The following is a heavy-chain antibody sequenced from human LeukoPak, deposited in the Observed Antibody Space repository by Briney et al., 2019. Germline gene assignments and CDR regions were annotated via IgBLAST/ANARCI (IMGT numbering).Heavy chain of an antibody. J-gene: IGHJ4*02. V-gene: IGHV4-59*01. CDR3: AREVTGTGREFDY. CDR1: GRSMSFYY. Sequence: SSDTLSLPCTVSGRSMSFYYGRCMRQPPGKGLEWIGYIYYSGSTNYNRSLKIRVTISLDTSKNQFSLKLSSVTAADTAVYYCAREVTGTGREFDYWGQGTLVTVSS. D-gene: IGHD1/OR15-1a*01. CDR2: IYYSGST.